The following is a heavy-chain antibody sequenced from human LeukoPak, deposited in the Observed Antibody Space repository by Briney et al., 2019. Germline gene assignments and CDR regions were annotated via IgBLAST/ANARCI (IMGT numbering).Heavy chain of an antibody. D-gene: IGHD3-22*01. CDR3: ARGSTYYDSSGQVPFDY. V-gene: IGHV3-30-3*01. CDR2: ISYDGSNK. J-gene: IGHJ4*02. CDR1: GFTFSSYA. Sequence: GGSLRLSCAASGFTFSSYAMHWVRQAPGKGLEWVAVISYDGSNKYYADSVKGRFTISRDNSKNTLYLQMNSLRAEDTAVYYCARGSTYYDSSGQVPFDYWGQGTLVTVSS.